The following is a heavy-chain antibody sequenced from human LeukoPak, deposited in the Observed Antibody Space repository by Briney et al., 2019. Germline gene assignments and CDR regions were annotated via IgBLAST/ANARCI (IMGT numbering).Heavy chain of an antibody. CDR2: ISYDGSNK. CDR1: GPTFSSYG. CDR3: AKDNSGYDSPVHY. Sequence: GGSLRLSCAASGPTFSSYGMHWVRQAPGKGLEWVAVISYDGSNKYYADSVKGRFTISRDNSKNTLYLQMNSLRAEDTAVYYCAKDNSGYDSPVHYWGQGTLVTVSS. J-gene: IGHJ4*02. V-gene: IGHV3-30*18. D-gene: IGHD5-12*01.